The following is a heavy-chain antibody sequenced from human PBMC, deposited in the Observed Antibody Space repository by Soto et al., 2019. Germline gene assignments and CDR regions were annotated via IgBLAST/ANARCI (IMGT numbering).Heavy chain of an antibody. J-gene: IGHJ4*02. V-gene: IGHV4-59*01. Sequence: SETLSLTCTVSGASISYYYWSWIRQPPGKGLEWIGYVYYSGSTNYNPSLKSRVTISIDTSKNQFSLKLSSVTAADTAVYYCAKGGGGIAADYWGQGTLVTVSS. CDR2: VYYSGST. CDR3: AKGGGGIAADY. D-gene: IGHD6-13*01. CDR1: GASISYYY.